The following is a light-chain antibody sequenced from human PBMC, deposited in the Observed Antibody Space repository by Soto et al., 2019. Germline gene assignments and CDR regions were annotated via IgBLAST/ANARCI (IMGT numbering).Light chain of an antibody. CDR2: DAS. Sequence: PGERATLSCRASQSISSFLTWYQHKPGQAPRLLIYDASKRATGIPARFSGSGSGTDFTLTISSLEPEDFAVYYCQQRLNWPPTFGQGTRLEIK. CDR3: QQRLNWPPT. V-gene: IGKV3-11*01. J-gene: IGKJ5*01. CDR1: QSISSF.